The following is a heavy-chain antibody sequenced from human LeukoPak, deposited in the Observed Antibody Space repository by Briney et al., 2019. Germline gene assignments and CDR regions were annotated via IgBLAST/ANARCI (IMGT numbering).Heavy chain of an antibody. V-gene: IGHV3-9*01. CDR1: GFTFDDYA. CDR2: ISWNSGTI. J-gene: IGHJ4*02. D-gene: IGHD1-1*01. CDR3: AKGSAGGTVRRALDY. Sequence: SLRLSCAASGFTFDDYAIHWVRQAQGKGLEWVSGISWNSGTIAYADSVKGRFTISRDNAKNSLYLQMNSLRAEDTALYYCAKGSAGGTVRRALDYWGQGTLVTVSS.